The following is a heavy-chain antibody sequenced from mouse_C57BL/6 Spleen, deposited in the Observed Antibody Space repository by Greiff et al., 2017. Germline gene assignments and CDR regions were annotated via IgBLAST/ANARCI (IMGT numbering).Heavy chain of an antibody. D-gene: IGHD2-3*01. V-gene: IGHV3-6*01. Sequence: EVQLQQSGPGLVKPSQSLSLTCSVTGYSITSGYYWNWIRQFPGNKLEWMGYISYDGSNNYNPSLKNRISITRDTSKNQFFLKLNSVTTEDTATYYCARADDGYYTLYFDYWGQGTTLTVSS. CDR3: ARADDGYYTLYFDY. J-gene: IGHJ2*01. CDR2: ISYDGSN. CDR1: GYSITSGYY.